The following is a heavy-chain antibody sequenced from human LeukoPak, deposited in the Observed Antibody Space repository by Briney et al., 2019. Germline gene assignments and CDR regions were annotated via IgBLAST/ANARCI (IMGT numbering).Heavy chain of an antibody. V-gene: IGHV3-13*01. CDR1: GFTFSSYD. CDR2: IGTAGDT. CDR3: ARAGAGSYSGYDWDAFDI. D-gene: IGHD5-12*01. Sequence: GGSLRLSCAASGFTFSSYDMHWVRQATGKGLEWVSAIGTAGDTYYPGSVKGRFTISRENAKNSLYLQMNSLRAGDTAVYYCARAGAGSYSGYDWDAFDIWGQGTMVTVSS. J-gene: IGHJ3*02.